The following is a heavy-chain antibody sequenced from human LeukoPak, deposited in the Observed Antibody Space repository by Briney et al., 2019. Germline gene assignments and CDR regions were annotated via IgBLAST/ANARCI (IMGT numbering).Heavy chain of an antibody. CDR1: GYTLTELS. CDR2: FDPEDGET. Sequence: ASVKVSCKVSGYTLTELSMHWVRQAPGKGREGMGGFDPEDGETIYAQKFQGRVTMTEDTSTDTAYMELSSLRSEDTAVYYCATATYSYDSSGYPDYWGQGTLVTVSS. CDR3: ATATYSYDSSGYPDY. D-gene: IGHD3-22*01. V-gene: IGHV1-24*01. J-gene: IGHJ4*02.